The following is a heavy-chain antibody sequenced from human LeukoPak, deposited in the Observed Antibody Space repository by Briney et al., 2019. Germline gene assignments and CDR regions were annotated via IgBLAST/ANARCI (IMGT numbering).Heavy chain of an antibody. CDR1: GGSISSYY. CDR2: IYYSGST. V-gene: IGHV4-59*01. CDR3: ARGASGYSYG. D-gene: IGHD5-18*01. Sequence: PSETLSLTCTVSGGSISSYYWSWIRQPPGEGLEWIGSIYYSGSTNYNPSLKSRVTISIDTSKNQFSLNLSSVTAADTAVYYCARGASGYSYGWGRGTLVTVSS. J-gene: IGHJ4*02.